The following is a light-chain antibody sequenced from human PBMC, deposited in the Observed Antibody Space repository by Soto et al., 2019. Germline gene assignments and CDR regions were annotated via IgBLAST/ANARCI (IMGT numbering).Light chain of an antibody. CDR1: QSVNFY. Sequence: EILVTQSPGTLSLSPGERATLSCRASQSVNFYLAWYQQTPGQAPRLLISDASSRDTDVPDRFSGSGSGTDFTLTITRLEPEDFEAYYCQQYGDSPVTFGQGTKVDIK. CDR2: DAS. J-gene: IGKJ1*01. CDR3: QQYGDSPVT. V-gene: IGKV3-20*01.